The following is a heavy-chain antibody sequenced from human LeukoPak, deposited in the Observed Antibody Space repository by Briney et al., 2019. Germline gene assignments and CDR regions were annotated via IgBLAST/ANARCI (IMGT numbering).Heavy chain of an antibody. J-gene: IGHJ4*02. CDR3: AKDAVTMVRGADY. D-gene: IGHD3-10*01. CDR1: GYTFTGYY. V-gene: IGHV1-2*02. CDR2: INPNSGGT. Sequence: ASVKVSCKASGYTFTGYYMHWVRQAPGQGLEWMGWINPNSGGTIYAQKFQGRVTMTRDTSISTVYMELSRLRAEDTAVYYCAKDAVTMVRGADYWGQGTLVTVSS.